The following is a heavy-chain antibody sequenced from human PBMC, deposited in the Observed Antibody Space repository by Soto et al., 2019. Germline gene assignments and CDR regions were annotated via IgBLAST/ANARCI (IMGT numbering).Heavy chain of an antibody. D-gene: IGHD2-15*01. Sequence: QVQLVESGGGVVQPGGSLRLSCAASGFILSDFAMHWVRQAPGRGLEWVAVILKDGKSKYYADSVRGRFTISSDTSKDTICLQLTSLRLDDSAVYYCAKTGCNGGSCFSWFDPWGQGTPVTVSS. CDR2: ILKDGKSK. J-gene: IGHJ5*02. V-gene: IGHV3-30*04. CDR1: GFILSDFA. CDR3: AKTGCNGGSCFSWFDP.